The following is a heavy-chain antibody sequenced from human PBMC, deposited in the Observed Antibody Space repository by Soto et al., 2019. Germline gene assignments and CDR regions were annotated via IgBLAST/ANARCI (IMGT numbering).Heavy chain of an antibody. D-gene: IGHD6-6*01. J-gene: IGHJ4*02. CDR3: ARDRGAARLFDC. CDR2: TYYRSKWYN. CDR1: GDSVSSNSAA. V-gene: IGHV6-1*01. Sequence: SQTLSLTCAISGDSVSSNSAAWNWIRQPPSRGLEWLGRTYYRSKWYNDYAVSVKSRITINPDTSKNQFSLQLNSVTPEDTRRYSCARDRGAARLFDCCGQRTLVSV.